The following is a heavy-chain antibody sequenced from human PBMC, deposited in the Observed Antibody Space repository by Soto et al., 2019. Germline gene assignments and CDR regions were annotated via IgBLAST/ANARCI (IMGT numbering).Heavy chain of an antibody. J-gene: IGHJ4*02. CDR1: GGSISSYD. Sequence: PSETLCLTCTVAGGSISSYDWSWIRQPPGKGLEWIGYIYYSGSTNYNPSLKSRVTISVDTSKNQFSLKLSSVTAADTAVYYCARAPRGNYGYPSYFDYWGQGTLVPVSS. CDR2: IYYSGST. D-gene: IGHD3-10*01. V-gene: IGHV4-59*01. CDR3: ARAPRGNYGYPSYFDY.